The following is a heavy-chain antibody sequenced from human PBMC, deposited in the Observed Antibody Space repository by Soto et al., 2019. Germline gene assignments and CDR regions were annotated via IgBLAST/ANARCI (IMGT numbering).Heavy chain of an antibody. V-gene: IGHV3-64D*06. CDR2: VRGNGDPP. CDR1: GFTFSSYA. CDR3: VKSRGGNNFDFFD. Sequence: LRLSCSASGFTFSSYAMHWVRQAPGKGLEYVSGVRGNGDPPFYADSVKGRFTISRDNSKNTLHLQMSGLSADDTAAYYCVKSRGGNNFDFFDWGQGALVTVSS. D-gene: IGHD5-12*01. J-gene: IGHJ4*02.